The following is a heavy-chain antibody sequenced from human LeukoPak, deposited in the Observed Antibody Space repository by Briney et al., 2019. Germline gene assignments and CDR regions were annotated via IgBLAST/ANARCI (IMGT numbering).Heavy chain of an antibody. D-gene: IGHD6-19*01. CDR1: GFTFSSYA. CDR3: AAGYSSGWPFDY. CDR2: ISYDGSNK. V-gene: IGHV3-30*04. J-gene: IGHJ4*02. Sequence: PGGSLRLSCAASGFTFSSYAMHWVRQAPGKGLEWVAVISYDGSNKYYADSVKGRFTISRDNSKNTLYLQMNSLRAEDTAVYHCAAGYSSGWPFDYWGQGTLVTVSS.